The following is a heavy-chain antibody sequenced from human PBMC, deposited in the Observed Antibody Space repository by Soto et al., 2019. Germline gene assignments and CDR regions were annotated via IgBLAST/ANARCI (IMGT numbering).Heavy chain of an antibody. V-gene: IGHV3-9*01. CDR2: ISWNSGSI. D-gene: IGHD3-22*01. CDR1: GFTFDDYA. J-gene: IGHJ3*02. CDR3: AKDRGADSSGYQRNAFDI. Sequence: SLRLSCAASGFTFDDYAMHWVRQAPGKGLEWVSGISWNSGSIGYADSVKGRFTISRDNAKNSLYLQMNSLRAEDTALYYCAKDRGADSSGYQRNAFDIWGQGTMVPSPQ.